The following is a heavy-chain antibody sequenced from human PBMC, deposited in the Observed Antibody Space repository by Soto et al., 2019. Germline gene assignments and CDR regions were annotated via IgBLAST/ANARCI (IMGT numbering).Heavy chain of an antibody. J-gene: IGHJ5*02. Sequence: ASVKVSCKASGYTFTSYGISWVRQAPGQGLEWMGRISAYNGNTNYAQKLQGRVTMTTDTSTSTAYMELRSLRSDDTAVYYCARDGWCVVGARTWFDPWGQGTLVTVSS. CDR3: ARDGWCVVGARTWFDP. D-gene: IGHD1-26*01. CDR2: ISAYNGNT. V-gene: IGHV1-18*01. CDR1: GYTFTSYG.